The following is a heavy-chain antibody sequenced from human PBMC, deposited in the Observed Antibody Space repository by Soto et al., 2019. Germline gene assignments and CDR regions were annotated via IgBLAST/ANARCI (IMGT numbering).Heavy chain of an antibody. V-gene: IGHV3-23*01. D-gene: IGHD6-13*01. CDR3: AKDRGSSWYLWGSEGYYYGMDV. J-gene: IGHJ6*02. CDR1: GFTFSSYA. CDR2: ISGSGGST. Sequence: HPGGSLRLSCAASGFTFSSYAMSWVRQAPGKGLEWVSAISGSGGSTYYADSVKGRFTISRDNSKNTLYLQMNSLRAEDTAVYYCAKDRGSSWYLWGSEGYYYGMDVWGQGTTVTVSS.